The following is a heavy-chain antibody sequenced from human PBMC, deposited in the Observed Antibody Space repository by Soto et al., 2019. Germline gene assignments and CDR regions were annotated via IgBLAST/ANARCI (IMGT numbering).Heavy chain of an antibody. J-gene: IGHJ5*02. CDR1: GASISSYF. V-gene: IGHV4-4*07. CDR3: AREAGPDRWFDP. CDR2: ISTSGTT. D-gene: IGHD6-19*01. Sequence: QVQLQESGPGLVEPSETLSLTCTVSGASISSYFWTWIRQPAGKGLDWIGRISTSGTTNYNPSLKCRVTMSVDTSKHHVSLNLSSVADADAAVYYCAREAGPDRWFDPWGQGNLVTVSS.